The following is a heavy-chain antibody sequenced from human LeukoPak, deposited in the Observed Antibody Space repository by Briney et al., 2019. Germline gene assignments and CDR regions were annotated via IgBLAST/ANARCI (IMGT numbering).Heavy chain of an antibody. J-gene: IGHJ6*03. Sequence: GESLRLSCAASGFTFDDYAMHWVRQAPGKGLEWVSGITWNSDNIEYADSVKGRFTISRDNAKNSLYLQMNSLRAEDMALYYCAKGGGGRLIYYYYMDVWGKGTTVTVSS. CDR1: GFTFDDYA. D-gene: IGHD3-16*01. V-gene: IGHV3-9*03. CDR2: ITWNSDNI. CDR3: AKGGGGRLIYYYYMDV.